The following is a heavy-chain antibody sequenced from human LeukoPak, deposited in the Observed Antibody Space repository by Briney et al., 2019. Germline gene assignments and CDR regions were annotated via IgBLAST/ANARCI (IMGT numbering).Heavy chain of an antibody. CDR2: VNHSGYT. J-gene: IGHJ4*02. CDR3: ARQLYGSDY. CDR1: GVSFSTYY. V-gene: IGHV4-34*01. Sequence: PSETLPLTCGVSGVSFSTYYWSWIRQSPEKGLEWIGEVNHSGYTNYNPPLKSRVTISVDTSKNQFSLNLRSVTAADTAVYYCARQLYGSDYWGQGTLVTVSS. D-gene: IGHD4-17*01.